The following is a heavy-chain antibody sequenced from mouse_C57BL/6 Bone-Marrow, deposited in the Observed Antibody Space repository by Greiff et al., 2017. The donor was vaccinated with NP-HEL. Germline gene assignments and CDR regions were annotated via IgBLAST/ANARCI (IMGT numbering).Heavy chain of an antibody. D-gene: IGHD2-1*01. CDR1: GFTFSNYW. J-gene: IGHJ4*01. CDR2: IRLKSDNYAT. Sequence: EVKLLESGGGLVQPGGSMKLSCVASGFTFSNYWMNWVRQSPEKGLEWVAQIRLKSDNYATHYAESVKGRFTISRDDSKSSVYLQMNNLRAEDTGIYYCTGGLLWYPYYAMDYWGQGTSVTVSS. CDR3: TGGLLWYPYYAMDY. V-gene: IGHV6-3*01.